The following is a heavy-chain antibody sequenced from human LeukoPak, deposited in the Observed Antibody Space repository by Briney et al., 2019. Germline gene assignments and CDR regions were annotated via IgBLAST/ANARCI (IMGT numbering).Heavy chain of an antibody. CDR3: ARSYDQYYMDV. Sequence: GGSLRLSCAASGFTFSSYAMHWVRQAPGKGLEWVAVISYDGSNKYYADSVKGRFTISRDNSKNTLYLQMNSLRAEDTAVYYCARSYDQYYMDVWGKGTTVTVSS. J-gene: IGHJ6*03. D-gene: IGHD5-12*01. CDR2: ISYDGSNK. V-gene: IGHV3-30-3*01. CDR1: GFTFSSYA.